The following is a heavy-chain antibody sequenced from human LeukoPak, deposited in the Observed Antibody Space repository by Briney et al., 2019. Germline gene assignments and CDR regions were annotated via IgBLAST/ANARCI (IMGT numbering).Heavy chain of an antibody. CDR2: ISSSGSTI. CDR1: GFTFSSYE. CDR3: ARAYGGYPYYYYYYGMDV. Sequence: GGSLRLSCAASGFTFSSYEMNWVRQAPGQGLEWVSYISSSGSTIYYADSVKGRFTISRDNAKNSLYLQMNSLRAEDTAVYYCARAYGGYPYYYYYYGMDVWGKGTTVTVSS. V-gene: IGHV3-48*03. D-gene: IGHD4-17*01. J-gene: IGHJ6*04.